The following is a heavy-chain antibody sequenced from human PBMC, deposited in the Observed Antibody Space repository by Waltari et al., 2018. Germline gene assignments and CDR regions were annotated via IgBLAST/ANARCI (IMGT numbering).Heavy chain of an antibody. D-gene: IGHD3-16*01. J-gene: IGHJ4*02. CDR2: RHYRGTA. CDR3: ASPPPTGGSSFDF. Sequence: QLQLQESGPGLVKPSETLSLTCLVSGDSISSNYFRWGWIRRPPGKGLEWIGHRHYRGTAAYNPSLKGRASRLVDASRRNFSLELSSVTAADTAIYYCASPPPTGGSSFDFWGQGIQVTVTS. V-gene: IGHV4-39*07. CDR1: GDSISSNYFR.